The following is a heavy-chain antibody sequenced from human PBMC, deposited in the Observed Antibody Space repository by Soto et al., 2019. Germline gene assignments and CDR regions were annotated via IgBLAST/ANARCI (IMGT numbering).Heavy chain of an antibody. Sequence: GGSLRLSCAASGFTFSSYGMHWVRQAPGKGLEWVAVIWYDGSNKYYADSVKGRFTISRDNSKDTLYLQMNSLRAEDTAVYYCVRGADLWELLRVSFDYWGQGTLVTVS. CDR1: GFTFSSYG. V-gene: IGHV3-33*01. CDR3: VRGADLWELLRVSFDY. CDR2: IWYDGSNK. J-gene: IGHJ4*02. D-gene: IGHD1-26*01.